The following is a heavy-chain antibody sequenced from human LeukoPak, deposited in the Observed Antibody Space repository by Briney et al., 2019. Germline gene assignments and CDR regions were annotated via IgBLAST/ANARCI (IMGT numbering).Heavy chain of an antibody. D-gene: IGHD5-12*01. J-gene: IGHJ4*02. Sequence: PGGSLRLSCAASGLTFSWNGMHWVRQAPGKGLEWLAFIQYDGSSKYYADSVKGRFTISRDNSKNTLYLQMNTLRVDDTAVYYCARGQRGYDSDYFDYWGQGTLVTVSS. V-gene: IGHV3-30*02. CDR2: IQYDGSSK. CDR1: GLTFSWNG. CDR3: ARGQRGYDSDYFDY.